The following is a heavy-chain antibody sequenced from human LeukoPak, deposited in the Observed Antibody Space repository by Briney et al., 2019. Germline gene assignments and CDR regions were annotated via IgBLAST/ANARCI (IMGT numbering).Heavy chain of an antibody. CDR3: AKRDYDILTGYYHAY. Sequence: PGGSLRLSCAASGFTFSSYAMSSARQAPGKGLEWVSGISAGGDSTYYADTVKGRFTTSRDNSKDTLYLQMNSLRAEDTAVYYCAKRDYDILTGYYHAYWGQGTLLTVSS. J-gene: IGHJ4*02. CDR2: ISAGGDST. D-gene: IGHD3-9*01. CDR1: GFTFSSYA. V-gene: IGHV3-23*01.